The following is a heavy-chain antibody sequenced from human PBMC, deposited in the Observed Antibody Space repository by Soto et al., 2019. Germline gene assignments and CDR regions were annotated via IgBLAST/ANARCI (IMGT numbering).Heavy chain of an antibody. J-gene: IGHJ3*02. CDR3: ITFDGYDYVWGSYRDDAFDI. CDR2: IKSKTDGGTT. CDR1: GFTFSNAW. V-gene: IGHV3-15*07. Sequence: EVQLVESGGGLVKPGGSLRLSCAASGFTFSNAWMNWVRQAPGKGLEWVGRIKSKTDGGTTDYAAPVKGRFTISRNDSKNTMYLQMNSLKTEDSAVYYCITFDGYDYVWGSYRDDAFDIWGQGIMVTVSS. D-gene: IGHD3-16*02.